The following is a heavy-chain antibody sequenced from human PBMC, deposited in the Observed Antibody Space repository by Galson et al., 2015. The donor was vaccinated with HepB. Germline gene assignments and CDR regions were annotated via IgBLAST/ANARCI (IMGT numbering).Heavy chain of an antibody. Sequence: SCKASGGTFSSYTISWVRQAPGQGLEWMGRIIPILGIANYAQKFQGRVTITADKSTSTAYMELSSLRSEDTAVYYCAREVGWELYYFDYWGQGTLVTVSS. J-gene: IGHJ4*02. CDR3: AREVGWELYYFDY. CDR2: IIPILGIA. CDR1: GGTFSSYT. D-gene: IGHD1-26*01. V-gene: IGHV1-69*04.